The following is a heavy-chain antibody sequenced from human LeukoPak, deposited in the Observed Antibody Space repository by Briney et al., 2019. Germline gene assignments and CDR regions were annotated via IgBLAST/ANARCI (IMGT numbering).Heavy chain of an antibody. D-gene: IGHD6-13*01. V-gene: IGHV4-34*01. CDR2: INHSGST. J-gene: IGHJ4*02. Sequence: PSETLSLTCAVYGGSFSVYYWSWIRQPPGKGLEWIGEINHSGSTNYNPSLKSRVTISVDTSKNQFSLKLSSVTAADTAVYYCARAQIAAAGPAHFDYWGQGTLVTVSS. CDR1: GGSFSVYY. CDR3: ARAQIAAAGPAHFDY.